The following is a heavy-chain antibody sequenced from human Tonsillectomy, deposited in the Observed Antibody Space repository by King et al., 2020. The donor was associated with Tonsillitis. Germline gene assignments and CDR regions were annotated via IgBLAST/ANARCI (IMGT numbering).Heavy chain of an antibody. J-gene: IGHJ5*02. D-gene: IGHD3-22*01. V-gene: IGHV5-51*01. Sequence: QLVQSGAEVKKPGESLKISCKSSGYSFPNYWIGWVRQMPGKGLEWMGIIYPGDSNTRNSPSFQGQVTISADKSISTAYLQWSSLKASDTAMYYCARLGNYYDSSGYFNWFDPWGQGTLVTVSS. CDR3: ARLGNYYDSSGYFNWFDP. CDR2: IYPGDSNT. CDR1: GYSFPNYW.